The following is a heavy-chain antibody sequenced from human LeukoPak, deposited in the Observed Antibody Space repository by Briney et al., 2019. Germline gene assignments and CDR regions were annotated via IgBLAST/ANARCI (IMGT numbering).Heavy chain of an antibody. CDR2: INHSGST. V-gene: IGHV4-34*01. CDR1: GGSFSGYY. Sequence: PSETLSLTCAVYGGSFSGYYWSWIRQPPGKGLEWIGEINHSGSTNYNPSLKSRVTISVDTSKNQFSLKLSSVTAADTAVYYCARLFYPTQQRAPENDRNRHFDSWGQGTLVTVSS. D-gene: IGHD1-14*01. CDR3: ARLFYPTQQRAPENDRNRHFDS. J-gene: IGHJ4*02.